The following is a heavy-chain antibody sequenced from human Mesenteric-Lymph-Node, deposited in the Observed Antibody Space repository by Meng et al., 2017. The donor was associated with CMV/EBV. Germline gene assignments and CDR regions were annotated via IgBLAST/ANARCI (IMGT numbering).Heavy chain of an antibody. V-gene: IGHV4-39*07. CDR1: GGSISSSSYY. Sequence: GSLRLSCTVSGGSISSSSYYWGWIRQPPGKGLEWIGSIYYSGSTYYKPSLKSRVTLSLDTSKNQFSLKLSSVTAADTAVYFCARDLLYASGISLPDYYGMDVWGQGTTVTVSS. J-gene: IGHJ6*02. CDR3: ARDLLYASGISLPDYYGMDV. CDR2: IYYSGST. D-gene: IGHD3-10*01.